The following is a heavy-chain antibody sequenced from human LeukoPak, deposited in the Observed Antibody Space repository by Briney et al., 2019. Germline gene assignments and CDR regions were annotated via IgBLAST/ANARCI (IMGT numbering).Heavy chain of an antibody. CDR1: GFTFSSYG. V-gene: IGHV3-33*01. CDR2: IWYDGSNK. D-gene: IGHD5-18*01. Sequence: GGSLRLSCAASGFTFSSYGMHWVRQAPGKGLEWVAVIWYDGSNKYYADSVKGRFTISRDNSKNTLYLQMNSLRVEDTAVYYCGGGISQLWALDYWGQGTLVTVSS. J-gene: IGHJ4*02. CDR3: GGGISQLWALDY.